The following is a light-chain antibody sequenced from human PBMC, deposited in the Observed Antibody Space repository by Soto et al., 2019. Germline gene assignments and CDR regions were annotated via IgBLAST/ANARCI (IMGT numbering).Light chain of an antibody. J-gene: IGLJ3*02. V-gene: IGLV8-61*01. CDR1: SGSVSTSQY. CDR3: VLFLRGDLWV. Sequence: QTVVTQEPSFSVSPGGTVTLTCGLRSGSVSTSQYPSRYQQTPGQPPRTLIHSTNVRSSGVPDRFSGSILGNKAALTITGAQADDETDYYCVLFLRGDLWVFGGGTKLTVL. CDR2: STN.